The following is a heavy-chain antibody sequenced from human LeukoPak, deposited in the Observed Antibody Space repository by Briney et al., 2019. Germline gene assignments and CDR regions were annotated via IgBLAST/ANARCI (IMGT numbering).Heavy chain of an antibody. CDR2: IYYSGST. Sequence: SETLSLTCTVSGGSISSYYWSWIRQPPGKGLEWIGYIYYSGSTNYNPSLKSRVTISVDTSKNQFSLKLSSVTAADTAVYYCARGTPRLYGRPYYFDYWGQGTLVTVSS. J-gene: IGHJ4*02. D-gene: IGHD4-17*01. CDR3: ARGTPRLYGRPYYFDY. V-gene: IGHV4-59*01. CDR1: GGSISSYY.